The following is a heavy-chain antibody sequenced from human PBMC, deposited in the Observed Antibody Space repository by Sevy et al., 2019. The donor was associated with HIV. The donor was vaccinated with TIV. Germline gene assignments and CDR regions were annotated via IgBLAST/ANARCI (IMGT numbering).Heavy chain of an antibody. J-gene: IGHJ4*02. CDR1: HYSIRSAYQ. Sequence: SETLSLTCAVSHYSIRSAYQWGWIRQSPGKGLEWIGSIYPRGSAFYNQSLKSRLSISVDMSKNQFSLNLRSVTAADTAVYYCVEDKNDYGGSYFESWGPGTLVTVSS. CDR3: VEDKNDYGGSYFES. CDR2: IYPRGSA. D-gene: IGHD4-17*01. V-gene: IGHV4-38-2*01.